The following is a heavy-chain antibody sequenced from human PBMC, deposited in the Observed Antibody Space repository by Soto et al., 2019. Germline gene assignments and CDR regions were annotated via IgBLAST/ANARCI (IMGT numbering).Heavy chain of an antibody. D-gene: IGHD3-3*01. CDR1: GGSFSGYY. Sequence: PSETLSLTCAVYGGSFSGYYWSWIRQPPGKGLEWIGEINHSGSTNYNPSLKSRVTISVDTSKNQFSLKLSSVTAADTAVYYCARVPTRGGFWTHYYYSYGMDFWGQGITVTVSS. CDR3: ARVPTRGGFWTHYYYSYGMDF. V-gene: IGHV4-34*01. CDR2: INHSGST. J-gene: IGHJ6*02.